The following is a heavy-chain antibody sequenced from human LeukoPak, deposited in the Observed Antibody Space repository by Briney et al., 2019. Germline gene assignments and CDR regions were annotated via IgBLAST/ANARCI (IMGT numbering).Heavy chain of an antibody. Sequence: SQTLSLTCAISGDSVSSNSAAWNWIRQSPSRGLEWLGRTYYRSKWYNDYAVSVKSRITINPDTSKNQFSLQLNSVTPEDTAVYYCARGGIVVVPASLYYYGMDGLGQGTTVTVSS. V-gene: IGHV6-1*01. J-gene: IGHJ6*02. CDR1: GDSVSSNSAA. D-gene: IGHD2-2*01. CDR3: ARGGIVVVPASLYYYGMDG. CDR2: TYYRSKWYN.